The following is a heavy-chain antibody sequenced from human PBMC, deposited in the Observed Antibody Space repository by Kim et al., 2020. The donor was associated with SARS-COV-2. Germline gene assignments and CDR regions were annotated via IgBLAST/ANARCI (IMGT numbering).Heavy chain of an antibody. V-gene: IGHV4-31*02. CDR3: ARDQLAPVDAFDI. Sequence: YNPSLKSRVTISVDTSKNQFSLKLSSVTAADTAVYYCARDQLAPVDAFDIWGQGTMVTVSS. D-gene: IGHD6-6*01. J-gene: IGHJ3*02.